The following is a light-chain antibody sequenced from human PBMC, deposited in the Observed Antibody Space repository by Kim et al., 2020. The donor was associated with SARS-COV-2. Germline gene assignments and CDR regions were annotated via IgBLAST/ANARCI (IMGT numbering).Light chain of an antibody. CDR1: QSVSDNY. CDR3: QQYGSSPGYT. Sequence: ESVLTQSPGTLSLSPGERATLSCRASQSVSDNYLAWYQQKPGQSPRLLIYGASSRATGIPDRFSGSGSGTDFTLTISRLEPEDFAVYYCQQYGSSPGYTFGQGTKLEI. CDR2: GAS. V-gene: IGKV3-20*01. J-gene: IGKJ2*01.